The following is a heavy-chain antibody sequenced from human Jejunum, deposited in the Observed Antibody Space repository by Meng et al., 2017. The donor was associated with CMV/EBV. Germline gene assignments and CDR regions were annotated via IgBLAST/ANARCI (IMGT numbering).Heavy chain of an antibody. CDR3: AKSPGWELPFDY. J-gene: IGHJ4*02. CDR2: ISGNGGNT. V-gene: IGHV3-23*01. D-gene: IGHD1-26*01. Sequence: SGFTFSSYAMSWVRLAPGKGLEWVSAISGNGGNTYYADSVKGRFTISRDNSKNTLYLQINSLRAEDTAVYYCAKSPGWELPFDYWGQGTLVTVSS. CDR1: GFTFSSYA.